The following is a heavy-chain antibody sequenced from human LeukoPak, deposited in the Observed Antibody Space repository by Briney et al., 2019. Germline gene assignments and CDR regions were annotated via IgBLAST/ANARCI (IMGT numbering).Heavy chain of an antibody. CDR3: ARGNMVGATYFEY. CDR1: GGSISSGIYY. CDR2: IYTSGST. V-gene: IGHV4-61*02. J-gene: IGHJ4*02. Sequence: SETLSLTCAVSGGSISSGIYYWSWIRKPAGKGLEWIGRIYTSGSTHYNPSLESRITMSVDTSKNQFSLKLSSVTAADTAVYYCARGNMVGATYFEYWGRGTLVTVSS. D-gene: IGHD1-26*01.